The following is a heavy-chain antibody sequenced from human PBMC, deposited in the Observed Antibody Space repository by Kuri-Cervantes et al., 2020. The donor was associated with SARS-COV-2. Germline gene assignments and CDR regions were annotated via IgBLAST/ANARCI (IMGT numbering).Heavy chain of an antibody. V-gene: IGHV1-8*01. CDR1: GYTFTSYD. Sequence: ASVKVSCKASGYTFTSYDINWVRQATGQGLEWMGWTNPNSGNTGYAQKFQGRVTMTRNTSISTAYMELSSLRSEGTAVYYCARGSLQFSGSYYVAHAFDIWGQGTMVTVSS. J-gene: IGHJ3*02. CDR2: TNPNSGNT. D-gene: IGHD1-26*01. CDR3: ARGSLQFSGSYYVAHAFDI.